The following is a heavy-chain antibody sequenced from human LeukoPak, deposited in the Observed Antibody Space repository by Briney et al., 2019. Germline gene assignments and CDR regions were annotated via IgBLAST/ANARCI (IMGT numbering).Heavy chain of an antibody. Sequence: GGSLRLSCAASGFTFSSNYMSWVRQAPGKGLEWVSVIYSGGSTYYADSVKGRFTISRDNSKNTLYLQMNSLRAEDTAVYYCARVVGSGYDYFDYWGQGTLVTVSS. J-gene: IGHJ4*02. CDR2: IYSGGST. CDR3: ARVVGSGYDYFDY. V-gene: IGHV3-53*01. D-gene: IGHD5-12*01. CDR1: GFTFSSNY.